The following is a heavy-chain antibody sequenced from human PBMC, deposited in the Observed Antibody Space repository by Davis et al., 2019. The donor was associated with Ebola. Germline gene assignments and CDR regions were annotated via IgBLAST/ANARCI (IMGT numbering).Heavy chain of an antibody. D-gene: IGHD3-10*01. CDR2: ISSSSSTI. CDR3: ARAPRPLLLWFGELLS. CDR1: GFTFSSYS. V-gene: IGHV3-48*02. J-gene: IGHJ5*02. Sequence: GGSLRLSCAASGFTFSSYSMNWVRQAPGKGLEWVSYISSSSSTIYYADSVKGRFTISRDNAKNSLYLQMNSLRDEDTAVYYCARAPRPLLLWFGELLSWGQGTLVTVSS.